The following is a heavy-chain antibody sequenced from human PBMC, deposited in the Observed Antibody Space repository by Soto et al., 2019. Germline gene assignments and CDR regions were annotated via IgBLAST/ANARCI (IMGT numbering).Heavy chain of an antibody. V-gene: IGHV1-69*12. D-gene: IGHD2-2*01. J-gene: IGHJ5*02. CDR1: GGTFSSYA. CDR2: IIPIFGTA. CDR3: AGLGGRGYQPAWFDP. Sequence: QVQLVQSGAEVKKPGSSVKVSCKASGGTFSSYAISWVRQAPGQGLEWMGGIIPIFGTANYAQKFQGRVTITAVECTSRAYMELRSLGSEDRAVCYCAGLGGRGYQPAWFDPWGQGTLVTVSS.